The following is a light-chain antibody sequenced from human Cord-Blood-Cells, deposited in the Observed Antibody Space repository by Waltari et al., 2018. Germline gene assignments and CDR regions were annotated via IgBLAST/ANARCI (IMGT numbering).Light chain of an antibody. CDR1: QSISSY. V-gene: IGKV1-39*01. J-gene: IGKJ2*01. Sequence: DIQMTQSPSSLSASVGDRVTITCRASQSISSYLNWYQQKPGKAPKLLIYGASSLQSGVPSSFSGSGSGTDFTLTISSLQPEDFATYYCQQSYSTPYTFGQGTKLESK. CDR2: GAS. CDR3: QQSYSTPYT.